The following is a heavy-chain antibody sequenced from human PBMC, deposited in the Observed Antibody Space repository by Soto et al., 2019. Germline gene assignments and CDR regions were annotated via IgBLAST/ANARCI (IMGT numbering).Heavy chain of an antibody. J-gene: IGHJ6*02. CDR3: ARGGDASNYPMVGYYFGWGV. V-gene: IGHV3-7*03. Sequence: EVQVVESGGGLVQPGGSLRLSCAASGFTFSNYWMTWVRQAPGKGLEWVANIKQDGSEKYYMDSIKGRFTISRDNAKKSLYLQMNSLRAEDTAVYYCARGGDASNYPMVGYYFGWGVWGQVTKVTVSS. D-gene: IGHD4-4*01. CDR1: GFTFSNYW. CDR2: IKQDGSEK.